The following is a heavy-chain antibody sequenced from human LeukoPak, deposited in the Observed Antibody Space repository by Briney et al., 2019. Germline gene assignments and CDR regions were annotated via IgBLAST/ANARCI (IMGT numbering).Heavy chain of an antibody. CDR1: GYTFTSYG. D-gene: IGHD6-13*01. J-gene: IGHJ6*03. V-gene: IGHV1-8*02. CDR2: MNPNSGNT. CDR3: ARGGSWGSSSWYYYYYYMDV. Sequence: GASVKVSCKASGYTFTSYGISWVRQAPGQGLEWMGWMNPNSGNTGYAQKFQGRVTMTRNTSISTAYMELSSLRSEDTAVYYCARGGSWGSSSWYYYYYYMDVWGKGTTVTVSS.